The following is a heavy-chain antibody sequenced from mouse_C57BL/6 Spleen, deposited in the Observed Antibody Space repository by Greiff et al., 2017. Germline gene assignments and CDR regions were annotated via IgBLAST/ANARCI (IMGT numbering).Heavy chain of an antibody. CDR3: TLYYGSSYWFAY. CDR1: GFNIKDYY. Sequence: VQLQQSGAELVRPGASVKLSCTASGFNIKDYYMHWVKQRPEQGLEWIGRIDPEDGDTESAPKFQGKATMTADTSSNTAYLQLSSLTSEDTAVYYCTLYYGSSYWFAYWGQGTLVTVSA. D-gene: IGHD1-1*01. CDR2: IDPEDGDT. V-gene: IGHV14-1*01. J-gene: IGHJ3*01.